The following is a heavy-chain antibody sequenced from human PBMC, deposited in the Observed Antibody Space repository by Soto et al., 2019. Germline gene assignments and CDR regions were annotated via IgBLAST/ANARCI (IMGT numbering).Heavy chain of an antibody. Sequence: PGGSLRLSCAASGFIFSTYAMHWVRQAPGKGLEWVALISFNGRYEYFADSAKGRFTISRDNSDNTLHLQMNSLRADDTAVYYCAKPFSYSSSSCDYYYGMAVWGQGTTVTVSS. V-gene: IGHV3-30-3*01. CDR3: AKPFSYSSSSCDYYYGMAV. J-gene: IGHJ6*02. CDR1: GFIFSTYA. D-gene: IGHD6-6*01. CDR2: ISFNGRYE.